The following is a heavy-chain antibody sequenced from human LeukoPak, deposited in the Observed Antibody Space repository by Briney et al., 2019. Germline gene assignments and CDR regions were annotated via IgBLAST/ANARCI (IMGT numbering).Heavy chain of an antibody. V-gene: IGHV3-23*01. CDR3: AKDRGYGDYYEDFDY. CDR2: ISGSGGST. D-gene: IGHD4-17*01. CDR1: GFTFSSYA. J-gene: IGHJ4*02. Sequence: PGGSLRLSCAASGFTFSSYAMSWVRQAPRKGREWVSAISGSGGSTYYADSVKGRFTISRDNSKNTLYLQMNSLRAEDTAVYYCAKDRGYGDYYEDFDYWGQGTLVTVSS.